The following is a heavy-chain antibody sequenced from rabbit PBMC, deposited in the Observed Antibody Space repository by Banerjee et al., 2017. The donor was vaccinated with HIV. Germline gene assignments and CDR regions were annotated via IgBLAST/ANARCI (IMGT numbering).Heavy chain of an antibody. CDR3: ARAGYVGVGYEL. CDR2: IYGDASGTT. J-gene: IGHJ4*01. CDR1: GFSFDVNYY. V-gene: IGHV1S40*01. D-gene: IGHD4-2*01. Sequence: QSLEESGGDLVKPGASLTLTCTASGFSFDVNYYMCWVRQAPGEGLEWIACIYGDASGTTYYATWAKGRFTISKTSSTTVTLQMTSLTAADTATYFCARAGYVGVGYELWGQGTLVTVS.